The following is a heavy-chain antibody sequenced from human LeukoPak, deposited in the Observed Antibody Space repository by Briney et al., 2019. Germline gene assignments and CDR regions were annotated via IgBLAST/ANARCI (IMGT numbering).Heavy chain of an antibody. CDR3: ARYSGNYRAFDI. D-gene: IGHD1-26*01. V-gene: IGHV3-7*05. CDR1: GFTFSNYW. J-gene: IGHJ3*02. Sequence: PGGSLRLSCAASGFTFSNYWMIWVRQAPGKGLEWVANIKQDGSKKSYVDSVKGRFTISRDNPKNSLYLQMNSLRAEDTAVYYCARYSGNYRAFDIWGQGTMVTVSS. CDR2: IKQDGSKK.